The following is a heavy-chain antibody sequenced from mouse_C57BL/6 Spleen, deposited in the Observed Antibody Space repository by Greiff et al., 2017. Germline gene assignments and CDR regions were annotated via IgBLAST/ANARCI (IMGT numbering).Heavy chain of an antibody. D-gene: IGHD2-4*01. CDR2: INPNNGGT. J-gene: IGHJ1*03. CDR1: GYTFTDYN. Sequence: QLQQPGAELVRPGSSVKIPCKASGYTFTDYNMDWVKQSHGKSLEWIGDINPNNGGTIYNQKFKGKATLTVDKSSSTAYMELRSLTSEDTAVYYCARGYDYYWYFHVWGTGATVTVSS. CDR3: ARGYDYYWYFHV. V-gene: IGHV1-18*01.